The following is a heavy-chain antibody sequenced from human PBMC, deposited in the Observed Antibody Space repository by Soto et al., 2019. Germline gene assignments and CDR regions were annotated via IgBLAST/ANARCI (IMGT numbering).Heavy chain of an antibody. CDR2: ISGSGAST. V-gene: IGHV3-23*01. Sequence: EVQVMESGGGLVQPGGSLRLSCTASGFTFSNYAMTWARQAPGKGLEWVSIISGSGASTSYADSVKGRFTISRDNSQNTVYLQMNGLRVGDTAVYYCARDRSVSGTGELDYWGQGTLVTVSS. D-gene: IGHD7-27*01. CDR1: GFTFSNYA. J-gene: IGHJ4*02. CDR3: ARDRSVSGTGELDY.